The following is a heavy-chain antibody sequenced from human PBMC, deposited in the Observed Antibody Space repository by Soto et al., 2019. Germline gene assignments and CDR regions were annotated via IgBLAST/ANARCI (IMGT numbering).Heavy chain of an antibody. CDR3: ASGRLFWIQDGSFDY. CDR1: GFTFSSYG. Sequence: QVQLVESGGGVVQPGRSLRLSCAASGFTFSSYGMHWVRQAPGKGLEWVAVIWYDGSNKYYADSVKGRFTISRDNSKNTLYLQMNSLRAEDTAVYYCASGRLFWIQDGSFDYWGQGTLVTVSS. CDR2: IWYDGSNK. J-gene: IGHJ4*02. D-gene: IGHD5-18*01. V-gene: IGHV3-33*01.